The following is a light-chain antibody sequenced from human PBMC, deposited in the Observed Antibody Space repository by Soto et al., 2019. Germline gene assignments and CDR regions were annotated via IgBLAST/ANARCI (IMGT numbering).Light chain of an antibody. CDR3: MQALQTPT. CDR2: LGS. CDR1: QSLLHSNGYNY. Sequence: EIVMTQSPLSLPVTPGDPASSSCRSSQSLLHSNGYNYLDWYLQKPGQSPQLLIYLGSNRASGVPDRFSGSGSGTDFTLKISRVEAEDVGVYYCMQALQTPTFGQGTKVDIK. V-gene: IGKV2-28*01. J-gene: IGKJ1*01.